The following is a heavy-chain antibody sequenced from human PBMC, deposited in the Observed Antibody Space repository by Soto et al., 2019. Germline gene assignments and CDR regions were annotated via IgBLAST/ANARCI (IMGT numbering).Heavy chain of an antibody. J-gene: IGHJ4*02. CDR1: GFTFSSYA. Sequence: EVQLLESGGGLVQPGGSLRLSCAASGFTFSSYAMSWVRQAPGKGLEWVSVISGSGDSTYYADSVKGRFTISRDNSKNTLYLQMNSLRAEDTAVYYCARRNYVVLYFDYWGQGTLVPVSS. CDR2: ISGSGDST. CDR3: ARRNYVVLYFDY. D-gene: IGHD1-7*01. V-gene: IGHV3-23*01.